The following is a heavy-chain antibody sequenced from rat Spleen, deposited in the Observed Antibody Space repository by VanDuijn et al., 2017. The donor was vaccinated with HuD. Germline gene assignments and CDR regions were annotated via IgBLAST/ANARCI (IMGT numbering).Heavy chain of an antibody. Sequence: EVQLQESGPGLVKPSQSLSLTCSVTGYSITSGYGWNWIRKFPGNKLEWKGYINSAGSTNYNPPLKSQISITRDTSKNQFFLQLTSVTTEDTATYYCARGDYYSSHYFDYWGQGVMVTVSS. CDR3: ARGDYYSSHYFDY. D-gene: IGHD1-2*01. CDR2: INSAGST. V-gene: IGHV3-3*01. CDR1: GYSITSGYG. J-gene: IGHJ2*01.